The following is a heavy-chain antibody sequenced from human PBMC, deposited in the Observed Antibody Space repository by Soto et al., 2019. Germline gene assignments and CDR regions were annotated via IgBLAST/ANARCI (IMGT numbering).Heavy chain of an antibody. CDR2: IIPIFGTA. V-gene: IGHV1-69*06. D-gene: IGHD3-22*01. J-gene: IGHJ6*02. CDR1: GGTFSSYA. CDR3: ARDRIYYDSSGYHYYYYGMDV. Sequence: GASVKVSCKASGGTFSSYAISWVRQAPGQGLEWMGGIIPIFGTANYAQKFQGRVTITADKSTSTAYMELSSLRSEDTAVYYCARDRIYYDSSGYHYYYYGMDVWGQGTTVTVSS.